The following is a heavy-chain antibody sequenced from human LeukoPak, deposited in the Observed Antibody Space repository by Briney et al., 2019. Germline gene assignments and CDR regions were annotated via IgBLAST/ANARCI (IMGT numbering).Heavy chain of an antibody. CDR2: INWNGGST. CDR3: ARENYVSYYYGMDV. Sequence: PGGSLRLSCAASGFTFDDYGVNWVRQAPGKGLEWVSGINWNGGSTGYADSVKGRFTISRDNAKNSLYLQMNSLRAEDTALYHCARENYVSYYYGMDVWGQGTTVTVSS. J-gene: IGHJ6*02. CDR1: GFTFDDYG. D-gene: IGHD1-7*01. V-gene: IGHV3-20*01.